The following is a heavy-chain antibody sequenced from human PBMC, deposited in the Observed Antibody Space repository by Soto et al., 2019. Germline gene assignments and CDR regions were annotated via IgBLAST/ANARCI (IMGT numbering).Heavy chain of an antibody. D-gene: IGHD3-22*01. V-gene: IGHV1-18*01. Sequence: QVQLAQSGAEVKKPGASVKVSCKASGYTFSSYGFTWVRRAPGQGLEWMGWISGYDGDTKYAQNFQARVTMTTDTSTSTAYTELRSLRSADTAVYYCARDNYHGSGYYFPDYWGQGTLVTVSS. CDR1: GYTFSSYG. J-gene: IGHJ4*02. CDR2: ISGYDGDT. CDR3: ARDNYHGSGYYFPDY.